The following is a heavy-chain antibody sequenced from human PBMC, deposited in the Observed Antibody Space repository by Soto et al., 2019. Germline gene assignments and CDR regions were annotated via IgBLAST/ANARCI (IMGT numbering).Heavy chain of an antibody. Sequence: GGSLRLSCAASGFTFSSFAMSWVRQAPGKGLEWVSVIGGSGGSTFYADSVKGRFTISRDNSKNTLYLQMNSLRAEDTAVYYCAKEADSSAWYPHIDHWGQGTLVTVSS. D-gene: IGHD6-19*01. J-gene: IGHJ4*02. CDR2: IGGSGGST. CDR3: AKEADSSAWYPHIDH. V-gene: IGHV3-23*01. CDR1: GFTFSSFA.